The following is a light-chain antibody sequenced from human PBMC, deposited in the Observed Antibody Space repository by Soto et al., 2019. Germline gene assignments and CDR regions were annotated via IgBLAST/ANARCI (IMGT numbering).Light chain of an antibody. CDR1: SSNIGAGYD. CDR3: QSYDTRLSGYV. Sequence: QSVLTQSPSVSGAPGQRVTLSCTGSSSNIGAGYDVHWYQQLPGAAPKLLIYDNNNRPSGVPDRFSGSKSGASASLAITGLXAEDEADYYCQSYDTRLSGYVFGTGTKVTLL. J-gene: IGLJ1*01. V-gene: IGLV1-40*01. CDR2: DNN.